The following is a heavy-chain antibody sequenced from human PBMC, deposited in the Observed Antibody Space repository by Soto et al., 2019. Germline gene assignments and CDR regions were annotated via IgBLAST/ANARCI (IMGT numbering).Heavy chain of an antibody. CDR3: ATIVGANDY. J-gene: IGHJ4*02. V-gene: IGHV4-4*07. CDR1: GGSIYTSS. CDR2: IYSSGSA. Sequence: SKTLSLTCTVSGGSIYTSSWTWLRQPAGKGLEWIGHIYSSGSANYSPSLKSPVSMSVDTSKNQFSLKLNSVTAADTAVYYCATIVGANDYWGQGAVVTVSS. D-gene: IGHD1-26*01.